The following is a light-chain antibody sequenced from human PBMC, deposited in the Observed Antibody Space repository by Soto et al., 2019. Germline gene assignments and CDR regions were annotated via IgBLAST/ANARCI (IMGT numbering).Light chain of an antibody. CDR3: QQYGSSVWT. CDR2: GAF. Sequence: EIVLTQSPGTLSLSPGERATLSCRASQSVSSNYLAWYQQIPGQAPRLLIHGAFSRATGIPDRFSGRGSGTDFTLTISRLEPEDFAVDYCQQYGSSVWTFGQGTKVEIK. V-gene: IGKV3-20*01. CDR1: QSVSSNY. J-gene: IGKJ1*01.